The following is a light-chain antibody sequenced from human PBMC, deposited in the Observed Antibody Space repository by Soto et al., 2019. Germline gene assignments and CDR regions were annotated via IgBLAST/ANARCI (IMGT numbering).Light chain of an antibody. Sequence: SYELTQPPSVSLAPGQTANISCEGNSVGSKSVHWYQQRPGQAPLMVISDDINRPSGIPERFSGSTSGNTATLTISRVEAGDEADYFCQVWDSNSDHLFVFGSGTKVTVL. CDR1: SVGSKS. CDR3: QVWDSNSDHLFV. J-gene: IGLJ1*01. CDR2: DDI. V-gene: IGLV3-21*02.